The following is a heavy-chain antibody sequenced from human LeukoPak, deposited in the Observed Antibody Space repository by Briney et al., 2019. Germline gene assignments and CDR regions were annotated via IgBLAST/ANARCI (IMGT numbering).Heavy chain of an antibody. J-gene: IGHJ4*02. D-gene: IGHD3-22*01. Sequence: GGSLRLSCAASGFTFSSYAMNWVRQAPGKGLEWVSAISGSGGSTYYADSVKGRFTISRDNSKNTLYLQMNSLRAEDTAVYYCAKNRNYDSSGYYTAWGQGTLVTVSS. CDR3: AKNRNYDSSGYYTA. V-gene: IGHV3-23*01. CDR1: GFTFSSYA. CDR2: ISGSGGST.